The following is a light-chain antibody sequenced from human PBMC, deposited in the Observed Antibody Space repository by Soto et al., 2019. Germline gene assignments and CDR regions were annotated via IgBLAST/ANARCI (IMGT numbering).Light chain of an antibody. CDR3: QQLKSCPIT. V-gene: IGKV1-9*01. CDR2: TAS. CDR1: QDINTY. Sequence: DIQLTQSPSFLSASVGDRVTITCRASQDINTYLAWYQQKPGNAPKILIFTASTLPTGVPSRFSGSGSGTEFTVTITSLQPEDFATYYCQQLKSCPITFSEGTLMEIK. J-gene: IGKJ5*01.